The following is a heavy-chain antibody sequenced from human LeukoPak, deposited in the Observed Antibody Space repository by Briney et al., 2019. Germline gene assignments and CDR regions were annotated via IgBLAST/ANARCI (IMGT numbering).Heavy chain of an antibody. D-gene: IGHD3-10*01. Sequence: ASVKVSCKASGYIFTGHYMHWVRQAPGQGLEWMGWINTNSGGTKYAQKFQGRVTMTRDTSISTAYMELSRLRSDDTAVYYCARVLHIRLWFGELAPGEFDPWGQGTLVTVSS. V-gene: IGHV1-2*02. CDR2: INTNSGGT. CDR1: GYIFTGHY. CDR3: ARVLHIRLWFGELAPGEFDP. J-gene: IGHJ5*02.